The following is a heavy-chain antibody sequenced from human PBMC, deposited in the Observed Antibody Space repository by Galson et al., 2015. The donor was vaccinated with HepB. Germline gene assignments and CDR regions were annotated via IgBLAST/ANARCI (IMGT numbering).Heavy chain of an antibody. V-gene: IGHV3-30*02. Sequence: SLRLSCAASGFTFSSYGMHWVRQAPGKGLEWMAFIRYDGSNKYYADSVKGRFTISRDNSKNTLYLQMNSLRAEDTAVYYCAKGQLVRRQLDYWGQGTLVTASS. D-gene: IGHD1-1*01. CDR1: GFTFSSYG. CDR2: IRYDGSNK. CDR3: AKGQLVRRQLDY. J-gene: IGHJ4*02.